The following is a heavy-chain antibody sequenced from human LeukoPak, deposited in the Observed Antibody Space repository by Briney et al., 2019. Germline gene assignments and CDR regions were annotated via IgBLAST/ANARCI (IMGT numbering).Heavy chain of an antibody. V-gene: IGHV3-53*01. CDR3: ARDLTGYFDY. CDR1: GFTVSSNS. D-gene: IGHD3-16*01. J-gene: IGHJ4*02. CDR2: IYSGGNT. Sequence: PGGSLRLSCAASGFTVSSNSINWVRQAPGKGLEWVSVIYSGGNTHSADSVKGRFTISRDNSKNTLYLQMNSLRAEDTAVYYCARDLTGYFDYWGRGTLVTVSS.